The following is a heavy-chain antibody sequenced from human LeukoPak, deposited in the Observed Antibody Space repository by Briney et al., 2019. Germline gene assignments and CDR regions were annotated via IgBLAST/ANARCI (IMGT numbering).Heavy chain of an antibody. CDR2: ISSSGGNT. D-gene: IGHD3-10*01. CDR1: GLTFRNYG. Sequence: PGGSLRLSCAASGLTFRNYGMSWVRQAPGKGLEWVSAISSSGGNTYYADSVKGRFTISRDNSKNTLYLQMNNLSAEDTAVYYCAKGKRDYYGSGTYPSLYYFDYWGQGTLVTVSS. V-gene: IGHV3-23*01. J-gene: IGHJ4*02. CDR3: AKGKRDYYGSGTYPSLYYFDY.